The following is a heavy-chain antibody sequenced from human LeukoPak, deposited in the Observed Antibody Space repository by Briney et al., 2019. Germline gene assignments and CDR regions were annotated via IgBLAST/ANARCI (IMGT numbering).Heavy chain of an antibody. J-gene: IGHJ5*02. V-gene: IGHV1-2*02. CDR1: GYTLTELS. CDR2: INPNRGGT. CDR3: ARECYCSGGSCYSQWFDP. D-gene: IGHD2-15*01. Sequence: GASVKVSCKVSGYTLTELSMHWVRQAPGQGRWGMGWINPNRGGTNYAQKFQGRVTMTRDTSISTAYMELSRLRSDDTAVYYCARECYCSGGSCYSQWFDPWGQGTLVTVSS.